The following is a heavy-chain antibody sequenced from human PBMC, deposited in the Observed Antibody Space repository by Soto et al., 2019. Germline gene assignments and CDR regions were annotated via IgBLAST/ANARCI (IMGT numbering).Heavy chain of an antibody. Sequence: EVQLVESGGGLVQPGGSLRLSCAASGFTFSIYWMHWVRQAPGKGPVWVSRIDNAGSSARYADSVKGRFTISRDNAKNTVYLQMNSLRAEDTAVDYCTRVGGSVSGMDVWGKGTTVTVSS. V-gene: IGHV3-74*01. CDR3: TRVGGSVSGMDV. CDR2: IDNAGSSA. CDR1: GFTFSIYW. J-gene: IGHJ6*04. D-gene: IGHD1-26*01.